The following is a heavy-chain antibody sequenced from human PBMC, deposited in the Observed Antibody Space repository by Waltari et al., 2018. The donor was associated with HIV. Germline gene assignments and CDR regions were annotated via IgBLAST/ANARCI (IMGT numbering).Heavy chain of an antibody. CDR2: ITPHMVEL. CDR3: ARGGGGMGYGPAILGGG. V-gene: IGHV1-2*02. CDR1: GYTFSDHY. J-gene: IGHJ4*02. Sequence: QVQLLQSGAEVKKPGASVKVSCKASGYTFSDHYIHWVRQALGQGLEWGGWITPHMVELRYAGKCEDRVTMNGDASITTVFMQRNSLRSDDAAICLCARGGGGMGYGPAILGGGWGQGTRVTVSS. D-gene: IGHD2-21*01.